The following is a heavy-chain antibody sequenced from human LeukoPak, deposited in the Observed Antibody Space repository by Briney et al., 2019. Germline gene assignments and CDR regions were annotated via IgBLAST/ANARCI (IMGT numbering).Heavy chain of an antibody. V-gene: IGHV3-7*03. J-gene: IGHJ4*02. CDR2: IKQDGSDK. CDR3: ARKTAVGSYFDY. CDR1: GFTFSAYW. D-gene: IGHD3-10*01. Sequence: GGSLGLSCAASGFTFSAYWMSWVRQAPGKGLEWVANIKQDGSDKYYVDSVKGRFTISRDNAKNSLYLQMNSLRAEDTAVYYCARKTAVGSYFDYWGQGTPVTVSS.